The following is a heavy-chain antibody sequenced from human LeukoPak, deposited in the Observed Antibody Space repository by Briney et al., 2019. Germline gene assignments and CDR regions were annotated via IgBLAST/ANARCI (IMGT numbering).Heavy chain of an antibody. CDR2: ISYDGSNK. V-gene: IGHV3-30*03. J-gene: IGHJ2*01. D-gene: IGHD3-3*01. CDR3: ARGVVLRFSEWPGDWYFDL. CDR1: GFTFSNYG. Sequence: GGSLRLSRVASGFTFSNYGMHWVRQAPGKGLAWVAVISYDGSNKYYADSVKGRFTISRDNSKNTLYLQMNSLRAEDTAVYYCARGVVLRFSEWPGDWYFDLWGRGTLVTVSS.